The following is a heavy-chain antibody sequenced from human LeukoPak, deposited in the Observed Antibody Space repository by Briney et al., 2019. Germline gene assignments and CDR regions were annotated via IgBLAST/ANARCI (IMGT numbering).Heavy chain of an antibody. Sequence: PSETLSLTCTVSDDSISSDSYYWSWIRQPAGRGLEWIGRIYISGNTNYNPSLKSRVTMSLDTSKNQFSLKLSSVTAADTAVYYCARPKAIYIAAAGTGWFDPWGQGTLVTVSS. CDR1: DDSISSDSYY. V-gene: IGHV4-61*02. CDR3: ARPKAIYIAAAGTGWFDP. J-gene: IGHJ5*02. D-gene: IGHD6-13*01. CDR2: IYISGNT.